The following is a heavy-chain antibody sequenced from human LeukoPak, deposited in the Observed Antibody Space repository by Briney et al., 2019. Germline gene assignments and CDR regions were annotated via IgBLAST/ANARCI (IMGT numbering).Heavy chain of an antibody. V-gene: IGHV3-30-3*01. CDR1: GFTFSSYA. CDR2: ISYDGSNK. Sequence: PGGSLRLSCAASGFTFSSYAMHWVGQAPGKGLEWVAVISYDGSNKYYADSVKGRFTISRDNSKNTLYLQMNSLRAEDTAVYYCASASFLEWLLLRWWGQGTLVTVSS. D-gene: IGHD3-3*02. CDR3: ASASFLEWLLLRW. J-gene: IGHJ4*02.